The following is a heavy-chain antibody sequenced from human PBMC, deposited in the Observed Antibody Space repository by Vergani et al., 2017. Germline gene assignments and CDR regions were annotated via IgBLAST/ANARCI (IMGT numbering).Heavy chain of an antibody. J-gene: IGHJ6*02. CDR2: IGSSGPYI. CDR1: GFTFSDFS. V-gene: IGHV3-21*06. Sequence: EVQLLESGGGVVQPGRSLRLSCAASGFTFSDFSMSWVRQAPGKGLEWVAFIGSSGPYINYADSVKGRFIISRDNTNNSLFLQLRSLRAEDAAVYYCARDCTSGGCPDNYGMDVWGQGATVTVSS. D-gene: IGHD2-8*01. CDR3: ARDCTSGGCPDNYGMDV.